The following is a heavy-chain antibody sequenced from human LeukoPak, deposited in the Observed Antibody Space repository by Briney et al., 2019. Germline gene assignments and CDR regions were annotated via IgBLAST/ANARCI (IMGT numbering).Heavy chain of an antibody. CDR2: ISAYNGNT. V-gene: IGHV1-18*01. J-gene: IGHJ4*02. CDR3: ATAYCSSTSCYTGFDY. D-gene: IGHD2-2*02. Sequence: ASVKASCKASGYTFTSYGISWVRQAPGQGLEWMGWISAYNGNTNYAQKLQGRVTMTTDTSTSTAYMELRSLRSDDTAVYYCATAYCSSTSCYTGFDYWGQGTLVTVSS. CDR1: GYTFTSYG.